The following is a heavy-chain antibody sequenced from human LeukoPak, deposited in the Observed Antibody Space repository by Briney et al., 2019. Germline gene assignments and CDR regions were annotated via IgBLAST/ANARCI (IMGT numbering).Heavy chain of an antibody. J-gene: IGHJ4*02. D-gene: IGHD5-18*01. CDR2: ISGSGGST. CDR3: AKDITAMDLHDY. Sequence: AGGSLRLSCAASGFTFSSYAMSWVRQAPGKWLEWVSAISGSGGSTYYADSVKGRFTISRDNSKNTLYLQMNSLRAEDTAVYYCAKDITAMDLHDYWGQGTLVTVST. CDR1: GFTFSSYA. V-gene: IGHV3-23*01.